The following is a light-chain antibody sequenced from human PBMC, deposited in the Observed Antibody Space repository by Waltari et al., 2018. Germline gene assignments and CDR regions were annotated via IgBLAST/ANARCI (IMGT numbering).Light chain of an antibody. J-gene: IGKJ1*01. CDR3: QQYNKWPPWT. CDR1: QSVSSN. V-gene: IGKV3-15*01. CDR2: GAS. Sequence: EIVMTQSPATLSVSPGERATLSSRASQSVSSNLAWYQQKPGQAPRHLIYGASTRATGIPARFSGSGSGTEFTLTISSLQSEDFAVYYCQQYNKWPPWTFGQGTKVEIK.